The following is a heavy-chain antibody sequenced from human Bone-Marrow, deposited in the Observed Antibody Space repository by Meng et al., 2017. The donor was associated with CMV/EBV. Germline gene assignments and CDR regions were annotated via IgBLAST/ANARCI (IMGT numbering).Heavy chain of an antibody. J-gene: IGHJ5*02. Sequence: ASVKVSCKASGYTFTGYYMHWVRQAPGQGLEWMGWINPNSGGTNYAQKFQGRVTMTRDTSISTAYMELSRLRSDDTAVYYCARDLGQQLVQGLLNWFDPWGQGTRVTVSS. V-gene: IGHV1-2*02. CDR1: GYTFTGYY. D-gene: IGHD6-13*01. CDR2: INPNSGGT. CDR3: ARDLGQQLVQGLLNWFDP.